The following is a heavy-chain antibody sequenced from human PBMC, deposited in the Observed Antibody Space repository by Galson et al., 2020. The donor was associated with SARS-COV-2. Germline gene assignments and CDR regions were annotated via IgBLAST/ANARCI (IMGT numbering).Heavy chain of an antibody. CDR3: ARGGWRRGSSLPYYYYYYMDV. CDR1: GGTFSSYA. D-gene: IGHD6-6*01. J-gene: IGHJ6*03. V-gene: IGHV1-69*13. Sequence: SVKVSCKASGGTFSSYAISWVRQAPGQGLEWMGGIIPIFGTANYAQKFQGRVTITADESTSTAYMELSSLRSEDTAVYYCARGGWRRGSSLPYYYYYYMDVWGKGTTVTVSS. CDR2: IIPIFGTA.